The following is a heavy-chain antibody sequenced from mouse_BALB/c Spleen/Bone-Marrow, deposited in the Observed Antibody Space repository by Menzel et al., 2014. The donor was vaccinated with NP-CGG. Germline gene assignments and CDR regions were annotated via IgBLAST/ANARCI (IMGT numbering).Heavy chain of an antibody. CDR3: TRSITTAVEFDY. J-gene: IGHJ2*03. Sequence: EVMLVESGTVLARPGASVKTSCKASGYSFTSYWMYWIKQRPGQGLEWIGAIYPGNSGTSYNQNFKGKAKLTAVTSASTAYMELSSLTNEDSAVYYCTRSITTAVEFDYWGQGTSLTVSS. CDR1: GYSFTSYW. CDR2: IYPGNSGT. V-gene: IGHV1-5*01. D-gene: IGHD1-1*01.